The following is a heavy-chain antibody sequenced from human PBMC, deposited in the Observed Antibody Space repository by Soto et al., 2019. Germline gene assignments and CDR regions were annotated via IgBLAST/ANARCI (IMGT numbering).Heavy chain of an antibody. V-gene: IGHV3-23*01. D-gene: IGHD1-7*01. CDR3: AKDLDPITAITFDF. CDR2: VSGRGDTT. Sequence: PGWSLRLSCVASKFPVTDFAMNWVRQAPGKGLEWVSAVSGRGDTTYYADSVNGRFTISRDNSQNIVFLQMHSLRAEDTGVYYCAKDLDPITAITFDFWGQGTLVTVSS. J-gene: IGHJ4*02. CDR1: KFPVTDFA.